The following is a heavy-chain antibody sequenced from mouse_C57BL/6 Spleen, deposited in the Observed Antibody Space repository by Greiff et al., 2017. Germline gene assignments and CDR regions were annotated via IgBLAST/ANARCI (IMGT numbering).Heavy chain of an antibody. CDR3: AICDSRNAMDY. J-gene: IGHJ4*01. CDR1: GNAFPSYW. V-gene: IGHV1-80*01. CDR2: FYPVVGGT. D-gene: IGHD1-1*01. Sequence: QLQQPGADLVKLGASVKFSCKPFGNAFPSYWMNWVKQRLGKGLEWFGQFYPVVGGTKYNGKFKGKATLTADKASSTAYMQLSSLTSEDSAVYYCAICDSRNAMDYWGQGTSVTVSS.